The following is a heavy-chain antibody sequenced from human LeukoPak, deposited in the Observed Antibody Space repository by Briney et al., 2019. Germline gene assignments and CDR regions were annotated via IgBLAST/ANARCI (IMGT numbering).Heavy chain of an antibody. V-gene: IGHV4-34*01. CDR2: VNDSGSA. CDR3: ARGPRLQLELRKKYNWFDP. CDR1: GETFTNYY. Sequence: SETLSLTCVVYGETFTNYYWSWIRQPPGKGLEWIGEVNDSGSANYNPSLKSRVTISVDTSKSQFSLRLNSVTAADTAVYYCARGPRLQLELRKKYNWFDPWGQGSLVTVSS. D-gene: IGHD1-7*01. J-gene: IGHJ5*02.